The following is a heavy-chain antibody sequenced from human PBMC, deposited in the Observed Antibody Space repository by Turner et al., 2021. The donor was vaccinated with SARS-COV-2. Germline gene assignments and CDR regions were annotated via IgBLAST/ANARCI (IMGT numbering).Heavy chain of an antibody. CDR2: ISYAGNIK. CDR3: ASATRGGTYYYSAFDI. V-gene: IGHV3-30*04. Sequence: QVQLVESGGGVVQPGRSLRLSCAASGFTFSSYTMYWVRQAPGKGLEWVALISYAGNIKQYADSVKGRLTISRDNSKTTVYLQMNSLGAEDTAVYYCASATRGGTYYYSAFDIWGQGTMVTVSS. J-gene: IGHJ3*02. D-gene: IGHD1-26*01. CDR1: GFTFSSYT.